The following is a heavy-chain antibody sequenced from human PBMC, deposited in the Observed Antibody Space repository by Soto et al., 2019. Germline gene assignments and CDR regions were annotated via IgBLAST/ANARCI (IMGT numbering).Heavy chain of an antibody. Sequence: GRGLEGVSVSSGSGGSTYYADSVKGRFTISRDNSKNTLYLQMNSLRAEETGAYYWEKGVRYGRTVSASLLNRTSDP. V-gene: IGHV3-23*01. D-gene: IGHD3-16*02. CDR3: EKGVRYGRTVSASLLNRTSDP. CDR2: SSGSGGST. J-gene: IGHJ5*02.